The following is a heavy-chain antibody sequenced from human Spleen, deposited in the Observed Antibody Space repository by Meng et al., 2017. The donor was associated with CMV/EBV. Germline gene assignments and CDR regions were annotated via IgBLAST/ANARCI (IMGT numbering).Heavy chain of an antibody. J-gene: IGHJ6*02. V-gene: IGHV1-69*10. CDR1: GGTFSSYA. CDR2: IIPILGIA. CDR3: ARDFKRRRGIFGTFSGGHYGLDV. D-gene: IGHD3-3*01. Sequence: SVKVSCKASGGTFSSYAISWVRQAPGQGLEWMGGIIPILGIANYAQKFQGRVTITADKSTSTAYMELSSLRSEDTAVYHCARDFKRRRGIFGTFSGGHYGLDVWGQGTTVTVSS.